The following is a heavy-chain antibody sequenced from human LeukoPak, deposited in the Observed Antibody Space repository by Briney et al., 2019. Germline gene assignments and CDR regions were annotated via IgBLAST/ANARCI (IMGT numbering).Heavy chain of an antibody. V-gene: IGHV4-4*07. CDR3: ARKVYARSGLDAFDI. CDR1: GGSISSYY. CDR2: IYTSGST. Sequence: SETLSLTCTVSGGSISSYYWSWIRQPAGKGLEWIGRIYTSGSTNYNPSLKSRVTMSVDTSKNQFSLKLSSVTAADTAAYYCARKVYARSGLDAFDIWGQGTMVTVSS. D-gene: IGHD2-8*01. J-gene: IGHJ3*02.